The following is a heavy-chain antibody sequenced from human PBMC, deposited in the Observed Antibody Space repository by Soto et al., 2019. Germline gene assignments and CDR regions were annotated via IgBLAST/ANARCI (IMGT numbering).Heavy chain of an antibody. D-gene: IGHD5-18*01. CDR2: ISSSGSTI. V-gene: IGHV3-11*01. J-gene: IGHJ2*01. CDR3: ARDRYSYGYWYFDL. CDR1: GLTFSDYY. Sequence: VGSLRLSCAASGLTFSDYYMSWIRQAPGKGLEWVSYISSSGSTIYYADSVKGRFTISRDDAKNSLYLQMNSLRAEDTAVYYCARDRYSYGYWYFDLWGRGTLVTVSS.